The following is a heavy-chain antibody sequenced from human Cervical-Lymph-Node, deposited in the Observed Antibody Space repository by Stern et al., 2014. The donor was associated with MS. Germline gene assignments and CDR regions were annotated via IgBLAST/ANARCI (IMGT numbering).Heavy chain of an antibody. J-gene: IGHJ6*02. CDR1: GGTFSNYA. D-gene: IGHD4-17*01. V-gene: IGHV1-69*06. CDR2: NGPHFGKP. Sequence: QLVQPGAEGKKPGSSVKVSCKASGGTFSNYATSWAPQAPGQRLEWMGRNGPHFGKPNYAQKFPGRVTHTADKSTSTGYMDLSSLRSEDTAVYYCASPLTATSVPFGYYGMDVWGQGTTVTVS. CDR3: ASPLTATSVPFGYYGMDV.